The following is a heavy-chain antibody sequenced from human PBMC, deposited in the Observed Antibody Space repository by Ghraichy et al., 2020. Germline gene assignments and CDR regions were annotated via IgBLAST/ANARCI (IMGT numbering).Heavy chain of an antibody. Sequence: LSLTCAASGFSFNGYDMHWVRQAPGKGLEWVGVISYDGSNQKYGDSVKGRFTVSRDNSKNTLYLQMSGLRAEDTAVYYCAKEFYYGAGSPFDYWGQGTLVTVSS. CDR1: GFSFNGYD. V-gene: IGHV3-30*18. D-gene: IGHD3-10*01. CDR3: AKEFYYGAGSPFDY. J-gene: IGHJ4*02. CDR2: ISYDGSNQ.